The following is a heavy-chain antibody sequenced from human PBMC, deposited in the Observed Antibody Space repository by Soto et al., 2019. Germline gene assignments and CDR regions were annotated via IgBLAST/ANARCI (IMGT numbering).Heavy chain of an antibody. Sequence: SETLSLTCSVSNVSISSSYWNWLRQAPGKGLEWIGFVYYTGTIKYNPSLKSRVTISVDTSRNEFSLRLTSVTTADTAFYFCARDFAGRGPFDPWGPGTLVTVSS. D-gene: IGHD1-26*01. CDR1: NVSISSSY. CDR3: ARDFAGRGPFDP. V-gene: IGHV4-59*01. J-gene: IGHJ5*01. CDR2: VYYTGTI.